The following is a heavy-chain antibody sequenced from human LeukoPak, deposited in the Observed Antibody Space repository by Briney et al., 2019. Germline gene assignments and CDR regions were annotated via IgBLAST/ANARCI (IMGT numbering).Heavy chain of an antibody. D-gene: IGHD1-26*01. CDR2: ISYSGST. CDR1: GGSISSSGYY. CDR3: ASRGWDAPPHY. Sequence: SETLSLTCTVSGGSISSSGYYWGWIRQPPWKGPEWIGSISYSGSTYYNPSLKSRVTISIDTSKNQFSLKLSSVTAADTAVYYCASRGWDAPPHYWGQGTLVTVSS. J-gene: IGHJ4*02. V-gene: IGHV4-39*07.